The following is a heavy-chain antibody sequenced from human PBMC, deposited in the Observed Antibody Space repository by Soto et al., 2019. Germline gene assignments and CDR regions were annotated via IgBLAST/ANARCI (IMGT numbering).Heavy chain of an antibody. CDR3: ARRVGCTSTSCFGTFDC. CDR1: GFTFSSYA. V-gene: IGHV3-21*01. CDR2: ISSSGSSI. Sequence: VQLVESGGGLVKPGGSLRLSCAASGFTFSSYAINWVRQAPGKGLEWVSSISSSGSSIFYADLVKGRFTISRDNAKNSLFLQMDSVRAEDTAVYYCARRVGCTSTSCFGTFDCWGQGTLVTVSS. D-gene: IGHD2-2*01. J-gene: IGHJ4*02.